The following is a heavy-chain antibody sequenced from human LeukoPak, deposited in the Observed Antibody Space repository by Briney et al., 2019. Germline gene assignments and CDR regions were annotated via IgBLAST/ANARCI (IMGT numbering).Heavy chain of an antibody. J-gene: IGHJ4*02. CDR1: GGSIRSYC. D-gene: IGHD6-13*01. V-gene: IGHV4-59*01. Sequence: SETLSLTCTVSGGSIRSYCWSWIRQPPGKGLEWIGYILYSGGTNYNPSLKSRVTISADTSKNQFSLKLNSVTAADTAVYYCARGYIGYTTSWYHFDYWGQGNLVTVSS. CDR3: ARGYIGYTTSWYHFDY. CDR2: ILYSGGT.